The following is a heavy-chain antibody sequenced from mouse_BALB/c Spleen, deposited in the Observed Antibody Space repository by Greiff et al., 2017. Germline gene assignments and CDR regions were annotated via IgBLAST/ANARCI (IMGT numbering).Heavy chain of an antibody. D-gene: IGHD4-1*01. V-gene: IGHV5-17*02. J-gene: IGHJ2*01. Sequence: EVHLVESGGGLVQPGGSRKLSCAASGFTFSSFGMHWVRQAPEKGLEWVAYISSGSSTIYYADTVKGRFTISRDNPKNTLFLQMTSLRSEDTAMYYCARWGTGTGVFDYWGQGTTLTVSS. CDR2: ISSGSSTI. CDR3: ARWGTGTGVFDY. CDR1: GFTFSSFG.